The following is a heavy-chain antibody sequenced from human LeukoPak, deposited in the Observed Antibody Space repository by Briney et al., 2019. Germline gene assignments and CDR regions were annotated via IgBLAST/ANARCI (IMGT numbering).Heavy chain of an antibody. D-gene: IGHD1-26*01. Sequence: SVKVSCKASGGTFSSYAISWVRQAPGQGLEWMGGIIPIFGTANYAQKFQGRVTITADESTSTAYMELSSLRSEDTAVYYCARLADRWWSGCYPEYYFDYWGQGTLVTVSS. J-gene: IGHJ4*02. CDR2: IIPIFGTA. V-gene: IGHV1-69*13. CDR3: ARLADRWWSGCYPEYYFDY. CDR1: GGTFSSYA.